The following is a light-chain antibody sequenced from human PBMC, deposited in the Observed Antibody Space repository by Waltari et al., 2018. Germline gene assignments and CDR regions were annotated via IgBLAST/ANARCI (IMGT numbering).Light chain of an antibody. J-gene: IGKJ5*01. V-gene: IGKV3-15*01. CDR2: SVS. CDR3: QQYNNWPQIT. Sequence: DIVMTQFPATLSVSPGDSVTLSCRASQSIRSDLAWYQQKPGQAPRLLIYSVSTRATGIPARFSGSGSETDFTFTISGLQSEDFADDYCQQYNNWPQITFGQGTRLEIK. CDR1: QSIRSD.